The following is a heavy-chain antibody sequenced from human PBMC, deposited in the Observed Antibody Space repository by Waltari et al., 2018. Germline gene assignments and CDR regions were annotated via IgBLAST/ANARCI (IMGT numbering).Heavy chain of an antibody. J-gene: IGHJ5*02. CDR3: ARHEWFGELTNNWFDP. D-gene: IGHD3-10*01. CDR1: AGPISSISSY. Sequence: QLQLQESGPGLVKPSETLSLTCTVPAGPISSISSYWGWIRQPPGKGLEWVGTIHYSGSTYYNPSLKSRVTISGDTSKSQFSLMLSSVTAADTAVYYCARHEWFGELTNNWFDPWGRGTLVTVSS. V-gene: IGHV4-39*01. CDR2: IHYSGST.